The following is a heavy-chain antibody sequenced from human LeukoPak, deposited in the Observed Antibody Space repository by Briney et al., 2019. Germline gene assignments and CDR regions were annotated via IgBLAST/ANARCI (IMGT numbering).Heavy chain of an antibody. V-gene: IGHV4-39*07. CDR3: ARGGLLWFGELPSYNWFDP. D-gene: IGHD3-10*01. J-gene: IGHJ5*02. Sequence: PSETLSLTCTVSGGSITSSSYYWGWIRQPPGKGLEWIVSISYSGSTNYNPSLKSRVTISVDKSKNQFSLKLSSVTAADMAVYYCARGGLLWFGELPSYNWFDPLGQGTLVTVSS. CDR1: GGSITSSSYY. CDR2: ISYSGST.